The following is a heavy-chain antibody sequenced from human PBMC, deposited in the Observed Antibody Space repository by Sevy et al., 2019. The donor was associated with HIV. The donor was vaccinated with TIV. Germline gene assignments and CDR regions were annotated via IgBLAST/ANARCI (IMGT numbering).Heavy chain of an antibody. J-gene: IGHJ4*02. D-gene: IGHD3-22*01. CDR2: FDPEDGER. CDR1: GYTIIDLS. V-gene: IGHV1-24*01. CDR3: AKSREFYDDNRGYFDY. Sequence: ASVKVSCKVSGYTIIDLSMHWVRQAPGKGLEWMGRFDPEDGERIYAQKFQGRFTITEDTSTDTAYMQLSSLGSEDTAVYYCAKSREFYDDNRGYFDYWGQRTLVTVSS.